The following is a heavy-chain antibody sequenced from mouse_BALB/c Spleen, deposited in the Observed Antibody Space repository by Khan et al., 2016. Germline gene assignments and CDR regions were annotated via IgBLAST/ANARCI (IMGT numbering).Heavy chain of an antibody. CDR3: AAGYYGFAY. D-gene: IGHD2-3*01. J-gene: IGHJ3*01. CDR1: GYTFTSYT. Sequence: QIQLVQSGAELARPGASVKMSCKASGYTFTSYTMHWVKQRPGQGLEWIGYINPSSGYTNYNQKFKDKATLTADKSSSTAYMQLSSLTSEDSAVYYWAAGYYGFAYWGQGTLVTVSA. CDR2: INPSSGYT. V-gene: IGHV1-4*01.